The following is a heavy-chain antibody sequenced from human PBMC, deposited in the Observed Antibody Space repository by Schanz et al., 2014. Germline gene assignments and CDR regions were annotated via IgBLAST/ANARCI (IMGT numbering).Heavy chain of an antibody. D-gene: IGHD3-3*01. J-gene: IGHJ4*02. CDR2: IKKDGSEK. V-gene: IGHV3-7*01. CDR3: VRDSFFAFDY. CDR1: TFTFSSDW. Sequence: VQLVESGGGVVQPGGSLRLSCAASTFTFSSDWMSWVRQAPGKGLEWVANIKKDGSEKYYVDSVKGRFTISRDNAKNSLFLQMNSLRPEDTAVYYCVRDSFFAFDYWGQGTLVTVSS.